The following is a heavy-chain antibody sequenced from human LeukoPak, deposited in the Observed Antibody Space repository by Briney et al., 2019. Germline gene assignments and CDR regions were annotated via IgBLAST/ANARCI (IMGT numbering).Heavy chain of an antibody. CDR3: ARDPRGGYDPY. V-gene: IGHV3-21*05. J-gene: IGHJ4*02. CDR2: ISSSSSYI. D-gene: IGHD5-12*01. Sequence: GGSLRLSCAASGFTFSGYSMNWVRQAPGKRLEWVSYISSSSSYIYYADSVKGRFTISRDNAKNSLYLQMNSLRAEDTAVYYCARDPRGGYDPYWGQGTLVTVSS. CDR1: GFTFSGYS.